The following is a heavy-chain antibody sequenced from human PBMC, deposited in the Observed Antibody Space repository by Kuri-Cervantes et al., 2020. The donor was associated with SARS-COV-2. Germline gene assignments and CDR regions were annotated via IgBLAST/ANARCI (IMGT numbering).Heavy chain of an antibody. V-gene: IGHV3-30*02. CDR1: GFTFSNYG. Sequence: GGSLRLSCAALGFTFSNYGMHWVRQAPGKGLEWVAYIRYDGSNGYYADSVKGRFTIARDNSKNTLYLQMSSLRAADTAMYYCAKDWKVTSRDNSPWYYLDFWGQGTLVTVSS. D-gene: IGHD3-16*01. CDR3: AKDWKVTSRDNSPWYYLDF. J-gene: IGHJ4*02. CDR2: IRYDGSNG.